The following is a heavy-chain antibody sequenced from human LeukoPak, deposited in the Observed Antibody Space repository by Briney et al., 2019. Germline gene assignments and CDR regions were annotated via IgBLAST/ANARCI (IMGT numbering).Heavy chain of an antibody. J-gene: IGHJ3*02. CDR1: GDSITGYY. CDR2: IYYTGNT. Sequence: SETLSLTCSVSGDSITGYYWGGMRAPPGRGREGIVNIYYTGNTYYHSSLKSRVTISLDTSKNQFSLQVISLTAADTAAYYCTRSDGYGLIRICGRGTMATVSS. V-gene: IGHV4-39*07. CDR3: TRSDGYGLIRI. D-gene: IGHD3-10*01.